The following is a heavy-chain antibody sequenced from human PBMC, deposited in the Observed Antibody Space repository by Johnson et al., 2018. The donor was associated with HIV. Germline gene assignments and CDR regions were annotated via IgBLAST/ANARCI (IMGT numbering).Heavy chain of an antibody. J-gene: IGHJ3*02. CDR2: IKQDGSEK. CDR1: GFTFSYYP. CDR3: ARVRPPGLLDAIDI. V-gene: IGHV3-7*01. Sequence: LPDVEPVVGLLQPGSSMRLSCTASGFTFSYYPMHWVRQAPGKGLEWAANIKQDGSEKYYVDSVKGRLTISRDNSKNTLYLQMNSLRAEDTAVYHCARVRPPGLLDAIDIWGQGTMVTVSS.